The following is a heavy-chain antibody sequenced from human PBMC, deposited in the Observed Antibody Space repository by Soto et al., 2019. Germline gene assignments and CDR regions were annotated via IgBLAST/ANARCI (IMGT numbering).Heavy chain of an antibody. Sequence: SVKVSCKASGFTFSSSIVQWVRQARGQRLEWIGWIVVGSGHTNYEQKFQERVTITRDMSTSTAYMELSSLRSEDTAVYYCAAPDFGDYWYFDLWGRGTLVTAPQ. CDR3: AAPDFGDYWYFDL. D-gene: IGHD4-17*01. V-gene: IGHV1-58*01. CDR2: IVVGSGHT. CDR1: GFTFSSSI. J-gene: IGHJ2*01.